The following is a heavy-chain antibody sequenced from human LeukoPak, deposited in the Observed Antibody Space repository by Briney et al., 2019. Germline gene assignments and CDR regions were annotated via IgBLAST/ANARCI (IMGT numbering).Heavy chain of an antibody. CDR1: GFTFSSYG. CDR3: AKDPASNYYASGSYYPY. V-gene: IGHV3-30*18. Sequence: GRSLRLSCAASGFTFSSYGMHWARQAPGRGLEWVAVISFDGSNTYYADSVKGRFTISRDNSKNTLYLQMNSLRAEDTAVYYCAKDPASNYYASGSYYPYWGQGTLVTVSS. D-gene: IGHD3-10*01. J-gene: IGHJ4*02. CDR2: ISFDGSNT.